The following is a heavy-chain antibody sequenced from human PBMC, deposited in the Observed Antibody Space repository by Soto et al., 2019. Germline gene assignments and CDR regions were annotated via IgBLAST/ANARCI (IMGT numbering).Heavy chain of an antibody. D-gene: IGHD2-2*01. Sequence: SETLPLTCSVSGGLLTRGAYYWSRVRQPPGKGLEWIGYIYETGATYYSASLKSRLTISVDTSENQFSLRLTSVTAADTAVYYCARVEKYCNSGRRDAFDHWGQG. J-gene: IGHJ4*02. CDR1: GGLLTRGAYY. CDR3: ARVEKYCNSGRRDAFDH. CDR2: IYETGAT. V-gene: IGHV4-31*03.